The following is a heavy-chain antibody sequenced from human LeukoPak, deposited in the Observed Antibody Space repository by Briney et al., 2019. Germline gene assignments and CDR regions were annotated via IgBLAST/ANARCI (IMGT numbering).Heavy chain of an antibody. V-gene: IGHV3-23*01. CDR3: ARSGRYCSGGSCYQEASLDY. CDR2: ISGGAVST. CDR1: GFTFGNYG. J-gene: IGHJ4*02. Sequence: GGSLRLSCAASGFTFGNYGLSWVRQAPGRGLEWVSGISGGAVSTNYADSVKGRFTISRDNSKNTLYLQMNSLSAEDTAVYYCARSGRYCSGGSCYQEASLDYWGQGTLVTVSS. D-gene: IGHD2-15*01.